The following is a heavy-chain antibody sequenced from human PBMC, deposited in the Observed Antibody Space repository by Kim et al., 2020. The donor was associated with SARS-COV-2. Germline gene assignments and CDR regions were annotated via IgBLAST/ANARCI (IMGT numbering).Heavy chain of an antibody. J-gene: IGHJ4*02. V-gene: IGHV1-46*01. D-gene: IGHD1-26*01. Sequence: YAQNFQGRVTMTRETSTTSVYMDLSSLRSEDTAVYYCAREYSGTYHFDYWGQGTLVTVSS. CDR3: AREYSGTYHFDY.